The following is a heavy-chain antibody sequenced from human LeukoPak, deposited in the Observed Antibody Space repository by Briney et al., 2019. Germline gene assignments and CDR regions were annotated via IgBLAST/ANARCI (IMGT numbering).Heavy chain of an antibody. V-gene: IGHV4-59*08. D-gene: IGHD4-17*01. CDR1: GGSISSYY. Sequence: SETLSLTCTVSGGSISSYYWSWIRQPPGKGLEWIGYIYYSGSTNYKPSLKSRVTISVDTSKNQFSLKLSSVTAADTAVYYCARGGETTVNWFDPWGQGTLVTVSS. CDR2: IYYSGST. J-gene: IGHJ5*02. CDR3: ARGGETTVNWFDP.